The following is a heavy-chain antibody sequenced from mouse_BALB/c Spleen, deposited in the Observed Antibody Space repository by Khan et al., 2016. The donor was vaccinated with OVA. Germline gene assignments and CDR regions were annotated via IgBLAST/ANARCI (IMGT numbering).Heavy chain of an antibody. CDR3: TSYGNYAHCYFDV. J-gene: IGHJ1*01. V-gene: IGHV5-6-4*01. CDR1: GFSFSSYT. CDR2: ISSGSTYT. Sequence: EVELVESGGGLVNPGGSLKLSCAASGFSFSSYTMSWVRQTPEKRLEWVATISSGSTYTYYPDSVKGRFTISRDNAKTTLYLQMSSLKSEDTAMSYCTSYGNYAHCYFDVWGAGTTVTVSS. D-gene: IGHD2-1*01.